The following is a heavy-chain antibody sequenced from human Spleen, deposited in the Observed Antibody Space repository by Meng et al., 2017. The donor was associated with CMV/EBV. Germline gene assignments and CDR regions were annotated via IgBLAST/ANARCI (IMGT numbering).Heavy chain of an antibody. CDR3: TRNWRKGKGWFDP. D-gene: IGHD1-1*01. V-gene: IGHV1-8*03. CDR2: MNPHSGNT. Sequence: ASVKVSCKAFEYKFTNYDIHWVRLATGQGLEWVGWMNPHSGNTGYAQKFQGRVAITRDTSITTAYMELNRLGSEDTAVYYCTRNWRKGKGWFDPWGQGTPVTVSS. CDR1: EYKFTNYD. J-gene: IGHJ5*02.